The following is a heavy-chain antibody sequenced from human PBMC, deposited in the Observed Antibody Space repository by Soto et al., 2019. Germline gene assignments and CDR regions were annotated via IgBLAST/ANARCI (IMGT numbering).Heavy chain of an antibody. V-gene: IGHV1-69*13. D-gene: IGHD6-13*01. J-gene: IGHJ6*02. CDR2: IIPIFGTA. Sequence: SVKVSCKASGGTFSSYAISWVRQAPGQGLEWMGGIIPIFGTANYAQKFQGRVTITADESTSTAYMELSSLRSEDTAVYYCARVIASAGTYYYYGMDFWGQGTTVTVSS. CDR3: ARVIASAGTYYYYGMDF. CDR1: GGTFSSYA.